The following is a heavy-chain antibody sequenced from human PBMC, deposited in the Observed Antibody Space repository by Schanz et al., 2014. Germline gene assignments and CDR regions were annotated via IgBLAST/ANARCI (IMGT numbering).Heavy chain of an antibody. CDR3: ARTLVNGSRKWFVP. J-gene: IGHJ5*02. D-gene: IGHD3-10*01. CDR1: GGSISSSNW. V-gene: IGHV4-4*02. Sequence: QVQLQESGPGLVKPSGTLSLTCAVSGGSISSSNWWTWVRQPPGKGLEWIGEIHHRGITNYNPSLESRVTMSVDTSQKQISLKLTSVTAADTAVYYCARTLVNGSRKWFVPWGPGTQVTVSS. CDR2: IHHRGIT.